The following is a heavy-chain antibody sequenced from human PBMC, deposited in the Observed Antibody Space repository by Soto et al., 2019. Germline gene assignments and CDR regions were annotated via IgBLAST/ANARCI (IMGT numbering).Heavy chain of an antibody. Sequence: EVQLVEYGGGLVQPGGSLRLSCTASGFIVSDTYMNWVRQAPGKGLEWVSVISNRGDTHYADSVRGRFSLSRDIADNTLHLQMNNLRVEDTAVYYCAREPRYCRGGSCSITGDAFDIWGQGTMVTVSS. J-gene: IGHJ3*02. V-gene: IGHV3-66*01. CDR2: ISNRGDT. CDR1: GFIVSDTY. D-gene: IGHD2-15*01. CDR3: AREPRYCRGGSCSITGDAFDI.